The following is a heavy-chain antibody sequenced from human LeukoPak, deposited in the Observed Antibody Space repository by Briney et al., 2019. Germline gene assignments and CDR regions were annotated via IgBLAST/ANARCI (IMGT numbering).Heavy chain of an antibody. D-gene: IGHD2-15*01. CDR1: GFTFSSYG. J-gene: IGHJ3*02. CDR3: AGCSGGSCSDAFDI. CDR2: IWYDGSNK. Sequence: GGSLRLSCAASGFTFSSYGMHWVRQAPGKGLEWVAVIWYDGSNKYYADSVKGRFTISRDNSKNTLYLQINSLRAEDTALYHCAGCSGGSCSDAFDIWGQGTMVTVSS. V-gene: IGHV3-33*01.